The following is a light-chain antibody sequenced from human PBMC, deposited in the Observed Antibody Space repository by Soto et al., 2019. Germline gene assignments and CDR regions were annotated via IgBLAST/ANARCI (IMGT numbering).Light chain of an antibody. V-gene: IGKV3-20*01. Sequence: EIVLTQSPATLSLSPGERATLSCRSSQSVSNFLAWYQQKPGQAPRLLIYGASSRATGIPDRFSGSGSGTDFTLTISRLEPEDFAMYYCHQYGRSPRGTFGQGTKVDIK. J-gene: IGKJ1*01. CDR2: GAS. CDR1: QSVSNF. CDR3: HQYGRSPRGT.